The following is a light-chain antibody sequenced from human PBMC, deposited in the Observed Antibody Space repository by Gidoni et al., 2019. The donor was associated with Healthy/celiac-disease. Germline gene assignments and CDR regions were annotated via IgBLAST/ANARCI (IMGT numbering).Light chain of an antibody. V-gene: IGLV2-14*01. CDR3: SSYTSSSTTVV. J-gene: IGLJ2*01. CDR1: SSDVCGYNY. CDR2: DVS. Sequence: QSALTQPAPVSGSPGQSITISCTGTSSDVCGYNYGYWYQQHPGKAPKPMIYDVSNRPSGVSNRFSGSKSGNTASLTISGLQAEDEADYYCSSYTSSSTTVVFGGGTKLTVL.